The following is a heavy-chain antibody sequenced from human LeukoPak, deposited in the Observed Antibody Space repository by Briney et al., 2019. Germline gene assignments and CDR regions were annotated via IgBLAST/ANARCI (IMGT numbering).Heavy chain of an antibody. Sequence: GGSLRLSCAASGFTFNNHWMSWVRQAPGKGLEWVANIRHDGSDKKYVDSVKGRFTISRDNAENSLFLQMNSLRAEDTAVYYCARRITIAAAGWGYGMDVWGQGTTVTISS. V-gene: IGHV3-7*03. CDR2: IRHDGSDK. CDR1: GFTFNNHW. CDR3: ARRITIAAAGWGYGMDV. J-gene: IGHJ6*02. D-gene: IGHD6-13*01.